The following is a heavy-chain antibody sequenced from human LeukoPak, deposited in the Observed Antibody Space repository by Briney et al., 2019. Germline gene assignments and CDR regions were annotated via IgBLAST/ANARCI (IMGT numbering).Heavy chain of an antibody. Sequence: SETLSLTCTVSGGSISSDSYYWGWIRQPPGKGLEWIGSMYYGGSTYYSPSLKSRVTISVDTSRDQFSLKLSSVTAADTGIYYCTRQHRDGAFDCWGQGTLVTVSS. D-gene: IGHD5-24*01. CDR2: MYYGGST. CDR1: GGSISSDSYY. CDR3: TRQHRDGAFDC. V-gene: IGHV4-39*01. J-gene: IGHJ4*02.